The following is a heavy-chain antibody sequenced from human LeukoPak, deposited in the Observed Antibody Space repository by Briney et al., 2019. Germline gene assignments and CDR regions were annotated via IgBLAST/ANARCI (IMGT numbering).Heavy chain of an antibody. CDR3: ARVAEQQLGDAFDI. CDR1: GYTFTSYG. CDR2: ISAYNGNT. D-gene: IGHD6-13*01. J-gene: IGHJ3*02. V-gene: IGHV1-18*01. Sequence: GASVKVSCKASGYTFTSYGITWVRQAPGQGLEWMGWISAYNGNTNYAQKLQGRVTMTTDTSTSTAYMELRSLRSDDTAVYYCARVAEQQLGDAFDIWGQGTMVTVSS.